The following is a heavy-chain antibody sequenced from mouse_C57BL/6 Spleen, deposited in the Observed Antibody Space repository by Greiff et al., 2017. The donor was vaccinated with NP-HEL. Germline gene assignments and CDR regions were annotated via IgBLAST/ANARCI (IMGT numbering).Heavy chain of an antibody. J-gene: IGHJ2*01. CDR1: GYTFTDYE. D-gene: IGHD1-1*01. Sequence: QVQLKQSGAELVRPGASVTLSCKASGYTFTDYEMHWVKQTPVHGLEWIGAIDPETGGTAYNQKFKGKAILTADKSSSTAYLELRSLTSEDSAVYYCTRSGDYGSSLYYFDDWGQGTTLTVSS. V-gene: IGHV1-15*01. CDR2: IDPETGGT. CDR3: TRSGDYGSSLYYFDD.